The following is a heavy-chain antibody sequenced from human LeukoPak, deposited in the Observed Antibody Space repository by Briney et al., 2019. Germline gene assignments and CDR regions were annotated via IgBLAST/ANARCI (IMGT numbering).Heavy chain of an antibody. J-gene: IGHJ4*02. CDR1: GGSFSGYY. D-gene: IGHD2-15*01. V-gene: IGHV4-34*01. CDR2: INHSGST. CDR3: ARMGRPYDY. Sequence: SETLSLTCAVYGGSFSGYYWSWIRQPPGKGLEWIGEINHSGSTNYNPSLKSRVTISVDTSKDQFSLKLSSVTAADTAVYYCARMGRPYDYWGQGTLVTVSS.